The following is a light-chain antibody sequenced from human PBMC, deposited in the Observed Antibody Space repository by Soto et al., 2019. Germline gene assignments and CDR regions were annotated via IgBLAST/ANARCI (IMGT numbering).Light chain of an antibody. CDR1: QSVSSY. J-gene: IGKJ1*01. CDR3: QQRSNWPPGWT. CDR2: DAS. V-gene: IGKV3-11*01. Sequence: EIVLTQSPATLSLSPGERATLSCRASQSVSSYLAWYQQKPGQAPRLLIYDASNRATGIPARFSGSGSGTDFTLTISSLEPEDFAVYDCQQRSNWPPGWTFGQGTKVEIK.